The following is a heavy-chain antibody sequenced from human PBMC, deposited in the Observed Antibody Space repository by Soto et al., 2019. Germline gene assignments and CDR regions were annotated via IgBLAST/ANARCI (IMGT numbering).Heavy chain of an antibody. Sequence: AVYGGSFIGYYWSWIRQLPGKGVEWIGEINDSGSTNYNPSLKSRVPISVDTSKNQFSLKLSSVTAADKAVYYCARAGDNFDYWGQGTLVTVYS. V-gene: IGHV4-34*01. CDR3: ARAGDNFDY. J-gene: IGHJ4*02. CDR1: GGSFIGYY. CDR2: INDSGST.